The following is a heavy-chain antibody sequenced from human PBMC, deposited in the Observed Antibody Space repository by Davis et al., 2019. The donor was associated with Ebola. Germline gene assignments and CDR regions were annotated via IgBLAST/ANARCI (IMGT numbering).Heavy chain of an antibody. CDR1: GFTSSSYG. J-gene: IGHJ4*02. V-gene: IGHV3-23*01. D-gene: IGHD3-9*01. Sequence: GGSLRLSCEASGFTSSSYGMSWVRQAPGKGLEWVSGISGSGGRTYYADSVKGRFTISRDNSKNTLYLQMDSLRAEDTAVYYCATLRYFDWLFPNGPDYWGQGTLVTVSS. CDR3: ATLRYFDWLFPNGPDY. CDR2: ISGSGGRT.